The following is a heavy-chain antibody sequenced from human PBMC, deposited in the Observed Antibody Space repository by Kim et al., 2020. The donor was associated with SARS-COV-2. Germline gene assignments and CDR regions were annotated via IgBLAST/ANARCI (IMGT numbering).Heavy chain of an antibody. CDR2: MYYSGST. Sequence: SETLSLTCTVSGGPISSSNYYWGWIREPPGKGLEWIWSMYYSGSTYYNPSLKSRVTISVDTSKNQFSLKLSSVTAADTAVYYCARHGNWFDPWGQGTLVTVSS. J-gene: IGHJ5*02. V-gene: IGHV4-39*01. CDR3: ARHGNWFDP. CDR1: GGPISSSNYY.